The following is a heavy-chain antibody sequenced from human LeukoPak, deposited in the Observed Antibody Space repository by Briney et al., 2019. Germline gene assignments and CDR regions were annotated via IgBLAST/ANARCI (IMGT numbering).Heavy chain of an antibody. Sequence: GGSLRLSCAASGFTVSSNYMSWVRQAPGKGLEWVSVIYSGGSTYYADSVKGRFTISRHNSKNTLYLQMNSLRAEDTAVYYCARYLWLRQTVIVSGMDVWGQGTTVTVSS. CDR2: IYSGGST. D-gene: IGHD5-18*01. J-gene: IGHJ6*02. V-gene: IGHV3-53*04. CDR3: ARYLWLRQTVIVSGMDV. CDR1: GFTVSSNY.